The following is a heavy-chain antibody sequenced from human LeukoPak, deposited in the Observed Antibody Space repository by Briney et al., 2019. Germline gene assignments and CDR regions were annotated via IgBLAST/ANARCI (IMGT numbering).Heavy chain of an antibody. CDR2: INHSGST. D-gene: IGHD1-26*01. CDR1: GGSFSGYY. V-gene: IGHV4-34*01. J-gene: IGHJ4*02. CDR3: ARGGSEWELLRGYYFDY. Sequence: SETLSLTCAVYGGSFSGYYWSWIRQPPGKGLEWIGEINHSGSTNYNPSLKSRVTISVDTSKNQFSLKLSSVTAADTAVYYCARGGSEWELLRGYYFDYWGQGTLVTGSS.